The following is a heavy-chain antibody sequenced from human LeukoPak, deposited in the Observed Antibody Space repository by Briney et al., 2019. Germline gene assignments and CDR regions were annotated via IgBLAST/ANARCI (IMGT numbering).Heavy chain of an antibody. D-gene: IGHD1-26*01. J-gene: IGHJ4*02. Sequence: PSETLSLTCNVSGGSISSNEYYWGWIRQPPGKGLEWIANMYYSGSTYYNPSLKSRVTISIDTSKNQLSLKLSSVTAADTAVYYCARLPPGAPDYWGQGTLVTVSS. V-gene: IGHV4-39*07. CDR1: GGSISSNEYY. CDR2: MYYSGST. CDR3: ARLPPGAPDY.